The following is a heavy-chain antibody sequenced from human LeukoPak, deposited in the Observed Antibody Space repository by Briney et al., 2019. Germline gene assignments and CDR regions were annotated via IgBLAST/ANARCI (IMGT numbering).Heavy chain of an antibody. Sequence: GGSLRLSCAASGFTFSSYSMNWVRQAPGKGLEWVSYISGRSDTINYADSVRGRFTVSRDNAKNSLYLQMNSLSVEDTAVYYCARRYTWSYYDYWGQGSLVTVSS. V-gene: IGHV3-48*04. CDR3: ARRYTWSYYDY. CDR1: GFTFSSYS. CDR2: ISGRSDTI. D-gene: IGHD1-20*01. J-gene: IGHJ4*02.